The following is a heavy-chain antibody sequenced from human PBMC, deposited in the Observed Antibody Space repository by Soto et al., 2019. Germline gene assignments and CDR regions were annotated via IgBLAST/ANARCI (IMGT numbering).Heavy chain of an antibody. Sequence: SETLSLTCSVSGGSISSSSYYWGWIRQPPGKGLEWIGSIYYSGSTYYNPSLKSRVTISIDKSKNQFSLKLSSLTAADTAVYYCARLEGLATISYYFDFWGQGTLVTSPQ. CDR1: GGSISSSSYY. D-gene: IGHD3-9*01. J-gene: IGHJ4*02. V-gene: IGHV4-39*01. CDR2: IYYSGST. CDR3: ARLEGLATISYYFDF.